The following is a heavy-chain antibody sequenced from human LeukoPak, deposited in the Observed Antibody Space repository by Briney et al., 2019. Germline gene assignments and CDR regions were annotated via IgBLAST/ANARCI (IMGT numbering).Heavy chain of an antibody. Sequence: ASVKVSCKASGYTFTSYDINWVRQATGQGLEWMGWMKPNSGNTGYAQKFQGRVTMTRNTSISTAYMELSSLRSEDTAVYYCAREWRPEAAAGNRANWFDPWGQGTLVTVSS. CDR3: AREWRPEAAAGNRANWFDP. J-gene: IGHJ5*02. D-gene: IGHD6-13*01. V-gene: IGHV1-8*01. CDR1: GYTFTSYD. CDR2: MKPNSGNT.